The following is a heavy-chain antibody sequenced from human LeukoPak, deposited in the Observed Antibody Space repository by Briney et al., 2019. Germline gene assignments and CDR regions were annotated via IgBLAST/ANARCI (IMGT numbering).Heavy chain of an antibody. CDR3: ARGGPYYYDSSGYYYV. CDR1: GYTFTSYD. J-gene: IGHJ4*02. Sequence: ASVKVSCKASGYTFTSYDINWVRQATGQGLEWMGWMNPNSGNTGYAQKFQGRVTMTRNTSISTAYMELSRLRSDDTAVYYCARGGPYYYDSSGYYYVWGQGTLVTVSS. CDR2: MNPNSGNT. D-gene: IGHD3-22*01. V-gene: IGHV1-8*01.